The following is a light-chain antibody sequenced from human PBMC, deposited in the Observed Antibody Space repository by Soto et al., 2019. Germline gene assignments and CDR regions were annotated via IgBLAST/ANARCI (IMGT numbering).Light chain of an antibody. J-gene: IGLJ3*02. V-gene: IGLV4-60*02. CDR3: ETWDSSIHWV. Sequence: QAVVTQSSSASASLGSSVKLTCTLSSGHSSYIIAWHQQQPGKAPRYLMKLEGSGSYNKGSGVPDRFSGSSSGADRYLTISNLQFEDEADYYCETWDSSIHWVFGGGTKLTVL. CDR1: SGHSSYI. CDR2: LEGSGSY.